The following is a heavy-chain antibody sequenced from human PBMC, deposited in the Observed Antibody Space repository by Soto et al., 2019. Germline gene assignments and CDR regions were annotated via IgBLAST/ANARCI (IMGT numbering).Heavy chain of an antibody. D-gene: IGHD4-17*01. Sequence: GGSLRLSCAACGFTFSSYEINWVRHAPWKGLEWVSYISSSGITIYYADSVKGRFTISRDNAKNSLYLQMNSLRAEDTAVYYCARAIPLSASLYGYEGMDVCGQGTTDAVSS. J-gene: IGHJ6*02. V-gene: IGHV3-48*03. CDR3: ARAIPLSASLYGYEGMDV. CDR1: GFTFSSYE. CDR2: ISSSGITI.